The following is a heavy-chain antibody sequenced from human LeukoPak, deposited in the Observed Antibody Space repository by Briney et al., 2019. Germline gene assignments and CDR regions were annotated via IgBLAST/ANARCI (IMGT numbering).Heavy chain of an antibody. D-gene: IGHD2-2*01. J-gene: IGHJ2*01. V-gene: IGHV3-11*01. CDR1: GFTFSDYY. CDR2: ISSSGSTI. CDR3: AKDRGYCSSTSCLDWYFDL. Sequence: PGGSLRLSCAASGFTFSDYYMSWIRQAPGKGLEWVSYISSSGSTIYYADSVKGRFTISRDNAKNSLYLQMNSLRAEDTAVYYCAKDRGYCSSTSCLDWYFDLWGRGTLASVSS.